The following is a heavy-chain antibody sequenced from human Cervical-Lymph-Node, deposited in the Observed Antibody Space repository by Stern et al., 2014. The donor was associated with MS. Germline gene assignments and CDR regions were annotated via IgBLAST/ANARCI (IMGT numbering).Heavy chain of an antibody. V-gene: IGHV3-11*01. Sequence: VHLVESGGGLVKPGGSLRLSCAASGFTFSDYYMSWIRQAPGKGRGWVSYISRSGSTIYYADSVKGRFTISRDNAKNSLYLQMNSLRAEDTAVYYCASSHYYDSSGYYSVYYYGMDVWGQGTTVTVSS. D-gene: IGHD3-22*01. CDR3: ASSHYYDSSGYYSVYYYGMDV. CDR1: GFTFSDYY. J-gene: IGHJ6*02. CDR2: ISRSGSTI.